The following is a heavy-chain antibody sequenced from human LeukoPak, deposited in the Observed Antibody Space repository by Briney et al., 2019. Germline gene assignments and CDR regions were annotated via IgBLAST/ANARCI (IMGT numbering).Heavy chain of an antibody. V-gene: IGHV4-59*08. CDR2: IYYSGST. J-gene: IGHJ3*02. Sequence: SETLSLTCTVSGGSISSYYWSWIRQPPGKGLEWIGYIYYSGSTNYNPSLKSRVTISVDTSKNQFSLKLSSVTAADTAVYYCARAVVGDAFDIWGQGTMVTVSS. CDR1: GGSISSYY. CDR3: ARAVVGDAFDI. D-gene: IGHD6-19*01.